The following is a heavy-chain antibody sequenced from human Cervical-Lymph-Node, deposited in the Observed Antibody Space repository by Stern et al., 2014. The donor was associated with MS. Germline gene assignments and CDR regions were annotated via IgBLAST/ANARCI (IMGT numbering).Heavy chain of an antibody. J-gene: IGHJ6*02. CDR1: GFSLSTSGMC. V-gene: IGHV2-70*01. CDR3: ARIRGVAGYYYYGMDV. CDR2: IDWDDDK. D-gene: IGHD6-19*01. Sequence: QVTLKESGPALVKPTQTLTLTCTFSGFSLSTSGMCVSWIRQPQGKALEWLALIDWDDDKYYSTSLKTRLTISKDTSKNQVVLTMTNMDPVDTATYYCARIRGVAGYYYYGMDVWGQGTTVTVSS.